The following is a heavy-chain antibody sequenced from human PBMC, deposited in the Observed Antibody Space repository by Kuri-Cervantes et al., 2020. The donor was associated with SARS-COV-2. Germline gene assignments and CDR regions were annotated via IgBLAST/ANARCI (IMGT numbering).Heavy chain of an antibody. D-gene: IGHD6-19*01. CDR2: ISVYNGNT. CDR3: ARGPFSSGWFDY. J-gene: IGHJ4*02. Sequence: ASVKVSCKASGYTFTSYGISWVRQAPGQGLEWMGWISVYNGNTNYAQKLQGRVAMTTDTSTSAAYMELRSLRSDDTAVYYCARGPFSSGWFDYWGQGTLVTVSS. CDR1: GYTFTSYG. V-gene: IGHV1-18*01.